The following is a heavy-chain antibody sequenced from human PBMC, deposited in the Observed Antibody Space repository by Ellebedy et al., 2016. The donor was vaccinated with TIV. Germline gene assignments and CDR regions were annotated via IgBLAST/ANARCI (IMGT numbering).Heavy chain of an antibody. Sequence: GGSLRLXCAASGFTFSSYAMNWVRQAPGKGLEWVSGISGGGGSTYYADSVKGRFTISRDNSKNTLYLQMNSLRVEDTAVYYCARGDCSSTSCYSSLENYYGMDVWGQGTTVTVSS. J-gene: IGHJ6*02. CDR2: ISGGGGST. D-gene: IGHD2-2*01. V-gene: IGHV3-23*01. CDR3: ARGDCSSTSCYSSLENYYGMDV. CDR1: GFTFSSYA.